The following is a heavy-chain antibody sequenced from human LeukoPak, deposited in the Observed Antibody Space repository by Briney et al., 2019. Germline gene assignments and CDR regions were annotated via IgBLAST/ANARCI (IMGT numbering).Heavy chain of an antibody. V-gene: IGHV1-18*01. Sequence: ASVKVSCKASGYTFTSYVISWVRQAPGQGLEWMGWICAYKGNTNNAQTLQGGVTMTTDTSTSTDYMELRSQRSDNTAVYYCARDLRSYPFYDYYGMDVWGQGTTVTVSS. J-gene: IGHJ6*02. CDR1: GYTFTSYV. D-gene: IGHD1-26*01. CDR2: ICAYKGNT. CDR3: ARDLRSYPFYDYYGMDV.